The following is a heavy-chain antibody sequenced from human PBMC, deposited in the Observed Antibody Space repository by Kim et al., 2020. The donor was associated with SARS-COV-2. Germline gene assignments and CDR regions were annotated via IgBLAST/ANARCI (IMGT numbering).Heavy chain of an antibody. V-gene: IGHV1-58*02. CDR1: GFTFTSAA. Sequence: ASVKVSCKASGFTFTSAAMQWVRQARGQRLEWIGWIVVGSGNTNYAQKFQERVTITRDMSTSTAYMELSSLRSEDTAVYYCAADLGDYGEDYYGMDVWGQGTTVTVSS. J-gene: IGHJ6*02. D-gene: IGHD4-17*01. CDR3: AADLGDYGEDYYGMDV. CDR2: IVVGSGNT.